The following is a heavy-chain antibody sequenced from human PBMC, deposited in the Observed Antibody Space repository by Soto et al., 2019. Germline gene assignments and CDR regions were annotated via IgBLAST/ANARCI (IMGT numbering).Heavy chain of an antibody. CDR3: ARDGDSRSHYYYYGMDV. CDR2: MNPGSGGT. CDR1: GYTFTDYY. D-gene: IGHD3-22*01. V-gene: IGHV1-2*02. Sequence: QIQLVQSGAEVKKPGASVKVSCKASGYTFTDYYLHWVRQAPGQGLEWMGWMNPGSGGTDYAQKFQGRVTMTTDTSTSTAYMELRSLRSDDTAVYYCARDGDSRSHYYYYGMDVWGQGTTVTVSS. J-gene: IGHJ6*02.